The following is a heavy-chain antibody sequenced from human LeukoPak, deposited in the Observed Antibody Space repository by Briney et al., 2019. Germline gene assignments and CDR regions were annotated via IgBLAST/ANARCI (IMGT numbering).Heavy chain of an antibody. CDR3: AKGLSMVATTGFDY. J-gene: IGHJ4*02. Sequence: GGSLRLSCAASGFTFSNYAMHWVRQAPGKGLEWVALISYDGSNKYYADSVKGRFTISRDNSKNTLYLQMNSLRAGDTAVYYCAKGLSMVATTGFDYWGQGTLVTVSS. V-gene: IGHV3-30*18. CDR2: ISYDGSNK. D-gene: IGHD5-12*01. CDR1: GFTFSNYA.